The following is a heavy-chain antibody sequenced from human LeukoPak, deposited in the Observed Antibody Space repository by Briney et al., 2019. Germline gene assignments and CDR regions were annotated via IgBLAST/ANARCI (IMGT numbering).Heavy chain of an antibody. CDR1: GFTFSSYG. CDR3: AKTGYDSSGYPIDY. CDR2: ISYDGSNK. Sequence: PGGSLRLSCAASGFTFSSYGMHWVRQAPGKGLEWVAVISYDGSNKYYADSVKGRFTISRDNSKNTLYLQMNSLRAEDTAVYYCAKTGYDSSGYPIDYWGQGILVTVSS. V-gene: IGHV3-30*18. J-gene: IGHJ4*02. D-gene: IGHD3-22*01.